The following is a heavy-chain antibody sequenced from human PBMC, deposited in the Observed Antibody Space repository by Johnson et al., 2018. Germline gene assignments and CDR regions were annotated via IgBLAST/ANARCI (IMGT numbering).Heavy chain of an antibody. J-gene: IGHJ6*03. D-gene: IGHD1-14*01. Sequence: QVQLVESGGGVVQXGRSLRLSCAASGFTFNTYLMHWVRQAPGKGLEWVAIVSYDGTNKYYADSVKDRFTISRDNSKNTVYLQMNSLRAEDTAVYYCARDNPYMDVWGKGTTVTVSS. CDR3: ARDNPYMDV. V-gene: IGHV3-30-3*01. CDR1: GFTFNTYL. CDR2: VSYDGTNK.